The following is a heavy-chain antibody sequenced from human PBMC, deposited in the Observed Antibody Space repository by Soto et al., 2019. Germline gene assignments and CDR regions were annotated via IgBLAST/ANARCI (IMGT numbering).Heavy chain of an antibody. D-gene: IGHD5-12*01. CDR2: ISYDGSNK. Sequence: QVQLVESGGGVVQPGRSLRLSCAASGFTFSSYGMHWVRQAPGKGLEWVAVISYDGSNKYYADSVKGRFIISRDNSKNTLYLQMNSLRAEDTAVYYCAKDNSGYDLDYWGQGTLVTVSS. V-gene: IGHV3-30*18. CDR3: AKDNSGYDLDY. J-gene: IGHJ4*02. CDR1: GFTFSSYG.